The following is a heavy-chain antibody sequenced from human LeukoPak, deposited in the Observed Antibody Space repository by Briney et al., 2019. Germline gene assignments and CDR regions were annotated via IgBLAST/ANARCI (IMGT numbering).Heavy chain of an antibody. J-gene: IGHJ4*02. V-gene: IGHV3-72*01. CDR1: GFTFSDHY. CDR2: TRNKANSYTT. D-gene: IGHD3-10*01. Sequence: PGGSLRLSYAASGFTFSDHYMDWVRQAPGKGLEWVGRTRNKANSYTTEYAASVKGRFTISRDDSKNSLYLQMNSLKTEDTAVYYCASPQRFGELFFYYWGQGTLVTVSS. CDR3: ASPQRFGELFFYY.